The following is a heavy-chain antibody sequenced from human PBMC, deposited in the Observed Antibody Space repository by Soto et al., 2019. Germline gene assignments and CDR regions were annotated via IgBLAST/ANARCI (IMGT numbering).Heavy chain of an antibody. V-gene: IGHV4-59*01. CDR1: GGSISSYY. J-gene: IGHJ6*02. Sequence: SETLSLTCTVSGGSISSYYWSWIRQPPGKGLEWIGYIYYSGSTNYNPSLKSRVTISVDTSKNQFSLKLSSVTAADTAVYYCARDALIAAAGTLVDYYYYGMDVWGQGTTVTVSS. D-gene: IGHD6-13*01. CDR3: ARDALIAAAGTLVDYYYYGMDV. CDR2: IYYSGST.